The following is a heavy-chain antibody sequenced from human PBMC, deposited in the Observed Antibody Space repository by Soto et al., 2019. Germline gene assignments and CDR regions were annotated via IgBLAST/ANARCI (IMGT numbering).Heavy chain of an antibody. CDR2: INHSGST. Sequence: SETLSLTCAVYGGSFSGYYWSWIRQPPGKGLEWIGEINHSGSTNYNPSLKSRVTISVDTSKNQFSLKLSSVTAADTAVYYCAREGITIFGVVRWFDPWGQGTLVTVSS. J-gene: IGHJ5*02. CDR3: AREGITIFGVVRWFDP. CDR1: GGSFSGYY. V-gene: IGHV4-34*01. D-gene: IGHD3-3*01.